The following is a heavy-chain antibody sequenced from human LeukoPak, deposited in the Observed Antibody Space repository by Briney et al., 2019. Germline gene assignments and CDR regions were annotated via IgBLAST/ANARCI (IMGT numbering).Heavy chain of an antibody. CDR2: IGGRDGGT. CDR3: AKGHYYGSGSLDY. V-gene: IGHV3-23*01. Sequence: HPGGSLRLSCAASGFTFSSYGMSWVRQAPGKGLEWVSAIGGRDGGTYYADSVKGRFTISRDNSKNTLYVQMNSLRAEDTAVYYCAKGHYYGSGSLDYWGQGTLVTVSS. J-gene: IGHJ4*02. CDR1: GFTFSSYG. D-gene: IGHD3-10*01.